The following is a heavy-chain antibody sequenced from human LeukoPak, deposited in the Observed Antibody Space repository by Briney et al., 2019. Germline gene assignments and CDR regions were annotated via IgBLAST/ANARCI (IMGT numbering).Heavy chain of an antibody. CDR1: GFTFSSYG. CDR2: ISYDGSNK. V-gene: IGHV3-30*18. CDR3: AKDGYDSVLSGY. D-gene: IGHD3-22*01. Sequence: GGSLRLSCAASGFTFSSYGMHWVRQAPGKGLEWVAVISYDGSNKYYADSVKGRFTISRDNFKNTLYLQMNSLGAEDTAVYYCAKDGYDSVLSGYWGQGTLVTVSS. J-gene: IGHJ4*02.